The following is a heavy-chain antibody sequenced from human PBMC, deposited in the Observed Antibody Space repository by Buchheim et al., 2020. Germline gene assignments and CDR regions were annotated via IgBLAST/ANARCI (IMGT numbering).Heavy chain of an antibody. CDR2: IWYDGSNK. V-gene: IGHV3-33*01. Sequence: QVQLVESGGGVVQPGRSLRLSCAASGFTFSSYGMHWVRQAPGKGLEWVAVIWYDGSNKYYADSVKGRFTISRDNSKNTLYLQMNSLRAEDTAVYYCAREGGSGWWGFLDYWGQGTL. J-gene: IGHJ4*02. D-gene: IGHD6-19*01. CDR1: GFTFSSYG. CDR3: AREGGSGWWGFLDY.